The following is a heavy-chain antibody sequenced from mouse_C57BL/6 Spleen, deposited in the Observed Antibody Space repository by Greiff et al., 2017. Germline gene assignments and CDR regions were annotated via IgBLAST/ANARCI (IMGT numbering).Heavy chain of an antibody. CDR3: ARTEIYYDYDGRRSRYYFNY. D-gene: IGHD2-4*01. J-gene: IGHJ2*01. V-gene: IGHV1-69*01. CDR1: GYTFTSYW. CDR2: IDPSDSYT. Sequence: QVQLQQPGAELVMPGASVKLSCKASGYTFTSYWMHWVKQRPGQGLEWIGEIDPSDSYTNYNQKFKGKSTLTVDKSSRAAYMQLSNLTSEDAAVYYCARTEIYYDYDGRRSRYYFNYWGQGTTLTVSS.